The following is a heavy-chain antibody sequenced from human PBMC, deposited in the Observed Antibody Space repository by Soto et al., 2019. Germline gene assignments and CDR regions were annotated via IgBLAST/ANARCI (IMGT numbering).Heavy chain of an antibody. D-gene: IGHD3-16*01. CDR3: TRITRYDPPED. J-gene: IGHJ4*02. CDR1: GFTFSSYA. CDR2: ISVSGGST. Sequence: EVQLLESGGGLVQPGGSLRLSCAASGFTFSSYAMSWVRQAPGKGLAWVSRISVSGGSTYYADSVKGRFTIARGNSKDTLSLQMNSMRAEDTAVYFWTRITRYDPPEDWGQGSLVTVSS. V-gene: IGHV3-23*01.